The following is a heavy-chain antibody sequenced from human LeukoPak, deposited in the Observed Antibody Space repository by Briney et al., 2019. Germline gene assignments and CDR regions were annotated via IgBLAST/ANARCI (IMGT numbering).Heavy chain of an antibody. V-gene: IGHV3-11*01. Sequence: GGSLRLSCVACGFNLSAYYMNWIRQAPGRGLEWVSYISGSGSDLYYADSVKGRFTIPRDNAKNSLYLQMNSLRAEDTAVYYCAGSIGSYYTMDVWGQGTTVTVSS. CDR2: ISGSGSDL. D-gene: IGHD3-22*01. CDR1: GFNLSAYY. J-gene: IGHJ6*02. CDR3: AGSIGSYYTMDV.